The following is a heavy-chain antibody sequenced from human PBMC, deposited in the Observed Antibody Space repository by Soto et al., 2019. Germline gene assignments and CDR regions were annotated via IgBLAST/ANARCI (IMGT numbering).Heavy chain of an antibody. V-gene: IGHV3-23*01. CDR3: AKESDIVVVPAAIGLFDY. CDR2: ISGSGGST. D-gene: IGHD2-2*02. CDR1: GFTFIRYA. J-gene: IGHJ4*02. Sequence: PGGSLRLSCAASGFTFIRYAMSWGRQAPGKGLEWVSAISGSGGSTYYADSVKGRFTISRDNSKNTLYLQMNSLRAEDTAVYYCAKESDIVVVPAAIGLFDYWGQGTLVTAPQ.